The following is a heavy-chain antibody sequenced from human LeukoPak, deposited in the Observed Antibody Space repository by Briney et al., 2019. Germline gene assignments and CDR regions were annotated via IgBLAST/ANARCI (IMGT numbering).Heavy chain of an antibody. CDR1: GGSISSGSYY. D-gene: IGHD3-10*01. J-gene: IGHJ3*02. CDR3: ARDLRTYYYGSGSYLDAFDI. V-gene: IGHV4-61*02. Sequence: SETLSLTCTVSGGSISSGSYYWSWIRQPAGKGLEWIGRIYTSGSTNYNPSLKSRVTISVDTSKNQFSLKLSSVTAADTAVYYCARDLRTYYYGSGSYLDAFDIWGQGTMVTVSP. CDR2: IYTSGST.